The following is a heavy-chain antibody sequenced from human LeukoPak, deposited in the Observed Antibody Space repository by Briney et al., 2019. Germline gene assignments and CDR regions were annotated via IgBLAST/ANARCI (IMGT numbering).Heavy chain of an antibody. V-gene: IGHV3-48*03. D-gene: IGHD1-26*01. CDR3: AKVAANYYYGMDV. Sequence: GRSLRLSCEASGFTFSNYEMNWVRQAPGKRLECVSYISSSGTTMYYADSVKGRFTISRDNAKNSLYLQMNSLRAEDTALYYCAKVAANYYYGMDVWGQGTTVTVSS. CDR1: GFTFSNYE. CDR2: ISSSGTTM. J-gene: IGHJ6*02.